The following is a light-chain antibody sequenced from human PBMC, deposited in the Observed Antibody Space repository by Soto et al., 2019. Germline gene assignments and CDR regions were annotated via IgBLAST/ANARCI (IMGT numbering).Light chain of an antibody. CDR2: AAS. V-gene: IGKV1-39*01. J-gene: IGKJ2*01. CDR3: QQSTGMPYT. Sequence: IQMTQSPSSLSASVGDRVTITCRAGQSISTYVNWYQQKPRKAPKLLIYAASSLQSGVPSRFSGSGSGTDFTLTISNLQPDDFATYYCQQSTGMPYTFGQGSKVEIK. CDR1: QSISTY.